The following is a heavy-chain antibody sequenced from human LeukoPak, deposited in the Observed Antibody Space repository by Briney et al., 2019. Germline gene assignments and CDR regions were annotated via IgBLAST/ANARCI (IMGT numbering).Heavy chain of an antibody. V-gene: IGHV1-2*04. D-gene: IGHD1-7*01. CDR3: ARALNWNYRRAFDY. CDR1: GYTFTSYY. Sequence: EASVKVSCKASGYTFTSYYMHWVRQAPGQGLEWMGWINPNSGGTNYAQKFQGWVTMTRDTSISTAYMELSRLRSDDTAVYYCARALNWNYRRAFDYWGQGTLVTVSS. CDR2: INPNSGGT. J-gene: IGHJ4*02.